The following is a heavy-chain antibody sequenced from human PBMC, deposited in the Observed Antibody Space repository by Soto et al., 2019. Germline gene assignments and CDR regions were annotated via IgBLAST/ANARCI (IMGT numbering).Heavy chain of an antibody. D-gene: IGHD2-15*01. Sequence: EVQLLESGGGLVQPGGSLRLSCAASGFTFSSYAMSWVRQAPGKGLEWVSAISGSGGSTYDADSVKGRFTISRDNSKNTLYLQMNSLRAEDTAVYYCAKVSDIVVVVAATCFDYWGQGTLVTVSS. CDR1: GFTFSSYA. V-gene: IGHV3-23*01. J-gene: IGHJ4*02. CDR2: ISGSGGST. CDR3: AKVSDIVVVVAATCFDY.